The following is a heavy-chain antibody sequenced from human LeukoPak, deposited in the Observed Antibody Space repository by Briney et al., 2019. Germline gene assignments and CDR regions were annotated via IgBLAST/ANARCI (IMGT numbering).Heavy chain of an antibody. Sequence: GASVKVSCKASGGTFSSYAISWVRQAPGQGLEWMGRIIPILGIANYAQKFQGRVTITADKSTSTAYMELSSLRSEDTAVYYCAREDCSSTSCYTGDYYYGMDVWGQGTTVTVSS. CDR1: GGTFSSYA. D-gene: IGHD2-2*02. CDR2: IIPILGIA. CDR3: AREDCSSTSCYTGDYYYGMDV. V-gene: IGHV1-69*04. J-gene: IGHJ6*02.